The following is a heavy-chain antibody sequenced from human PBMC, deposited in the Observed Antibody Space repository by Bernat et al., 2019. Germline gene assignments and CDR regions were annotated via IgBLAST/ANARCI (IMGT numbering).Heavy chain of an antibody. CDR1: GFTFSSYG. CDR2: ISYDGSNK. D-gene: IGHD5-18*01. V-gene: IGHV3-30*18. CDR3: AKDVGAMDYYYYYGMEG. J-gene: IGHJ6*02. Sequence: QVQLVESGGGVVQPGRSLRLSCAASGFTFSSYGMHWVRQAPGKGLEWVAVISYDGSNKYYADSVKGRFTISRDNSKNTLYLQMNSLRAEDTAVYYWAKDVGAMDYYYYYGMEGWGQGTTVTVSS.